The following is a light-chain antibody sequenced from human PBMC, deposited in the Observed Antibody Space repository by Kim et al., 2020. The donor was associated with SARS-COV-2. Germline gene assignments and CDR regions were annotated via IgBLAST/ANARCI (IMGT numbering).Light chain of an antibody. CDR2: GKD. CDR1: SLRSYY. Sequence: SSELTQDPAVSVALGQTIRITCQGDSLRSYYASWYQQKPGQAPVLVIYGKDNRPSGIPDRFSGSSSGNTTSLTITGTQAEDEADYYFNSRGTSDNHPVVF. V-gene: IGLV3-19*01. CDR3: NSRGTSDNHPVV. J-gene: IGLJ2*01.